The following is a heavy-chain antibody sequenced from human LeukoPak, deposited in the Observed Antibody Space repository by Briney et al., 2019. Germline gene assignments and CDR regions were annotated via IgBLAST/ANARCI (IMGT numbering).Heavy chain of an antibody. CDR3: ARGRLWRSFDP. J-gene: IGHJ5*02. CDR1: GGSISSYY. CDR2: IYYSGST. D-gene: IGHD5-18*01. V-gene: IGHV4-59*01. Sequence: SETLSLTCTVSGGSISSYYWSWIRQPPGKGLEWIGYIYYSGSTNYNPSLKSRVTISVDTSKNQFSLKLSSVTAADTAVYYCARGRLWRSFDPWGQGTLVTVSS.